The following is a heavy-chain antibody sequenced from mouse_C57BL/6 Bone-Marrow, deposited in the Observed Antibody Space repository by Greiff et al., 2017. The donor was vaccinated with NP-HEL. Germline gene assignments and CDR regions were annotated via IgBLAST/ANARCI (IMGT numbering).Heavy chain of an antibody. Sequence: EVKVEESGGGLVKPGGSLKLSCAASGFTFSSYAMSWVRQTPEKRLEWVATISDGGSYTYYPDNVKGRFTISRDNAKNNLYLQMSHLKSEDTAMYYCAREDDGYFRYFDVWGTGTTVTVSS. D-gene: IGHD2-3*01. J-gene: IGHJ1*03. CDR3: AREDDGYFRYFDV. CDR1: GFTFSSYA. CDR2: ISDGGSYT. V-gene: IGHV5-4*01.